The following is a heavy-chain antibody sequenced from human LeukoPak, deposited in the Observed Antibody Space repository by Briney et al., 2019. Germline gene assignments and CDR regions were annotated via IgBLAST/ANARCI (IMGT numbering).Heavy chain of an antibody. CDR3: ASTLRARAFDI. CDR1: GFTVSSNY. Sequence: PGGSLRLSCAASGFTVSSNYMSWVRQAPGKGLEWVSVIYSGGSTYYADSVKGRFTISRHNSKNTLYLQMNSLRTEDTAVYYCASTLRARAFDIWGQGTMVTVSS. CDR2: IYSGGST. D-gene: IGHD4-17*01. V-gene: IGHV3-53*04. J-gene: IGHJ3*02.